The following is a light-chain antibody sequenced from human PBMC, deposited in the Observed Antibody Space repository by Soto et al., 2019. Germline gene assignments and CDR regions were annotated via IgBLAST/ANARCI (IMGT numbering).Light chain of an antibody. Sequence: QLVLTQPASVSGSPGQSITISCTGTSSDVGAHKFVSWFQQHPGKAPKLIMYEGSYRPSGVSNRFSGSKSGNTASLTILGLRSEDEADYYCSSRTTNTTVVFGGGTKLTVL. J-gene: IGLJ2*01. CDR3: SSRTTNTTVV. V-gene: IGLV2-14*01. CDR1: SSDVGAHKF. CDR2: EGS.